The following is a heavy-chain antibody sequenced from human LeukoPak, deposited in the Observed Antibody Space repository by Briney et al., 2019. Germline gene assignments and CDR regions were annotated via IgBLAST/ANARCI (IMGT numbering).Heavy chain of an antibody. CDR1: GFTLSSYG. D-gene: IGHD6-13*01. Sequence: GGSLRLSCSASGFTLSSYGMHWVRQAPGKGRVGVAVIWYDGSSKYYADPVKGRFTISRDNSKNTLYLQMSRMRAEDTAVFYCVREQVTAAVNYFDFWGQGTLVTVSS. CDR3: VREQVTAAVNYFDF. CDR2: IWYDGSSK. V-gene: IGHV3-33*01. J-gene: IGHJ4*02.